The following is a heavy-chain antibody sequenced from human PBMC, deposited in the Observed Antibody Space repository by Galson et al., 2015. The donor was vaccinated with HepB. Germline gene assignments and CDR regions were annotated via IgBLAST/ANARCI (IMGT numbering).Heavy chain of an antibody. V-gene: IGHV1-69*04. D-gene: IGHD2/OR15-2a*01. CDR3: ARDKGSMPNYYYYYGMDV. J-gene: IGHJ6*02. CDR1: GGTFSSYT. CDR2: IIPILGIA. Sequence: SVKVSCKASGGTFSSYTISWVRQAPGQGLEWMGRIIPILGIANYAQKFQGRVTITADKSMSTAYMELSSLRSEDTAVYYCARDKGSMPNYYYYYGMDVWGQGTTVTVSS.